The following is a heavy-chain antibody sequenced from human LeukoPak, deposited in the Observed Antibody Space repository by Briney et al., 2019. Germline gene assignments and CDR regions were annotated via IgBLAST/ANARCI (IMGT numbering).Heavy chain of an antibody. V-gene: IGHV4-39*07. J-gene: IGHJ4*02. D-gene: IGHD3-10*01. CDR2: IYYSGST. Sequence: SETLSLTCTVSGGSISSSSYYWGWIRQPPGKGLEWIGSIYYSGSTCYNPSLKSRVTISVDTSKNQFSLKLSSVTAADTAVYYCASGVSRFVYFDYWGQGTLVTVSS. CDR1: GGSISSSSYY. CDR3: ASGVSRFVYFDY.